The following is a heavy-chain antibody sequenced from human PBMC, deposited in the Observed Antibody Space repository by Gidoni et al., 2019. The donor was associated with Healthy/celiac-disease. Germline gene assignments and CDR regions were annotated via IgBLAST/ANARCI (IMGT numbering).Heavy chain of an antibody. CDR2: IYYSGST. J-gene: IGHJ6*02. CDR3: AREGAALDYYYGMDV. Sequence: QVQLQESGPGLVKPSETLSLTCTVSGGSISSYYWSWIRQPPGKGLEWIGYIYYSGSTNYNPSLKSRVTISVDTSKNQFSLKLSSVTAADTAVYYCAREGAALDYYYGMDVWGQGTTVTVSS. V-gene: IGHV4-59*01. CDR1: GGSISSYY. D-gene: IGHD6-25*01.